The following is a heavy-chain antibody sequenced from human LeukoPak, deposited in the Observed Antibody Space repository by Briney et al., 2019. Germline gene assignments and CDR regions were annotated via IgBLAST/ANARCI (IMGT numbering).Heavy chain of an antibody. V-gene: IGHV1-18*01. Sequence: ASVKVSCKASGYTFTSYGISWVRQAPGQGLEWMGWISAYNGNTNYAQKLQGRVTMTTDTSTSTAYMELRSLRSDDTAVYYCARIRVHSLEPPDWFDPWGQGTLVTVSS. CDR2: ISAYNGNT. CDR1: GYTFTSYG. CDR3: ARIRVHSLEPPDWFDP. J-gene: IGHJ5*02. D-gene: IGHD1-14*01.